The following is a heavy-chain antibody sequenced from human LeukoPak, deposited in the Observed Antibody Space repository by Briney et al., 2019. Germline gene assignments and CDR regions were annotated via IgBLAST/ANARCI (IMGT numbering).Heavy chain of an antibody. Sequence: GGSLRLSCAASGFTVCSNYMSWVRQAPGKGVEGVSVIYSGGSTYYADSVKGRFTISRDNSKNTLYLQMNSLRAEDTAVYYCARVSYDYGDYVGRDWGQGTLVTVSS. CDR3: ARVSYDYGDYVGRD. D-gene: IGHD4-17*01. J-gene: IGHJ4*02. V-gene: IGHV3-53*01. CDR2: IYSGGST. CDR1: GFTVCSNY.